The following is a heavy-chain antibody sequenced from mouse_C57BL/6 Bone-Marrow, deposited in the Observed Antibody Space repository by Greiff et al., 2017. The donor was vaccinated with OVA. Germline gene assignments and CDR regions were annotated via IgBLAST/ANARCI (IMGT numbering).Heavy chain of an antibody. CDR3: AYYGNPFYAMDY. J-gene: IGHJ4*01. D-gene: IGHD2-1*01. CDR2: IFPGSGST. Sequence: VKLQQSGPELVKPGASVKISCKASGYTFTDYYINWVKQRPGQGLEWIGWIFPGSGSTYYNEKFKGKATLTVDKSSSTAYMLLSSLTSEDSAVYFCAYYGNPFYAMDYWGQGTSVTVSS. V-gene: IGHV1-75*01. CDR1: GYTFTDYY.